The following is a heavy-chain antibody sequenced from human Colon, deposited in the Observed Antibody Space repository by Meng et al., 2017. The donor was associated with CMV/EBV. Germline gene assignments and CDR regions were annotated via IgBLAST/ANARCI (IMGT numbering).Heavy chain of an antibody. CDR1: GGSISSYY. J-gene: IGHJ4*02. CDR3: ARDSRRYGFDY. CDR2: IYYSGST. Sequence: GSLRLSCTVSGGSISSYYWSWIRQPPGKGLEWIGYIYYSGSTNYNPSLKSRVTISVDTSKNQFSLKLSSVTAADTAVYYGARDSRRYGFDYWGQGTLVTVSS. V-gene: IGHV4-59*01. D-gene: IGHD4-17*01.